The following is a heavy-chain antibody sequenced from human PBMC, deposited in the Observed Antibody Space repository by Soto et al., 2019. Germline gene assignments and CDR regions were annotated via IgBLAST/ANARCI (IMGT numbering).Heavy chain of an antibody. CDR2: IYYSGST. V-gene: IGHV4-31*03. CDR1: GGSISSGGYY. D-gene: IGHD2-2*01. J-gene: IGHJ4*02. Sequence: PSETLSLTCTVSGGSISSGGYYWSWIRQHPGKGLEWIGYIYYSGSTYYNPSLKSRVTISVDTSKNQFSLKLSSVTAADTAVYYCGGSSTSCYCFDYWGQGTLVTVSS. CDR3: GGSSTSCYCFDY.